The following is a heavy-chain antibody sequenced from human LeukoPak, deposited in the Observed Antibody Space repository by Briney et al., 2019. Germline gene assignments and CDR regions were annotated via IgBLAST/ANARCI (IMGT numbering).Heavy chain of an antibody. V-gene: IGHV1-2*02. CDR3: ARYSGYDEPFEY. CDR2: INPNSGGT. D-gene: IGHD5-12*01. CDR1: GYTFTGYY. J-gene: IGHJ4*02. Sequence: ASVTVSFKASGYTFTGYYMHWVRQAPGQGLEWMGWINPNSGGTSYAQKFQGRVTMTRDTSVITAYMELSRLRSDDTAVYYCARYSGYDEPFEYWGQGTLVTVSS.